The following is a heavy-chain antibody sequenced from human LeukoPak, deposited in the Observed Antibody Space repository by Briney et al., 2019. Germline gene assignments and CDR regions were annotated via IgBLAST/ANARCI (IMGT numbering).Heavy chain of an antibody. CDR2: IKQDGSEK. CDR3: ARAKRYSSGWYPGGIYFDY. J-gene: IGHJ4*02. D-gene: IGHD6-19*01. Sequence: GGSLRLSCAASGFTFSNYWMIWVRQAPGKGLEWVGNIKQDGSEKRYADSVRGRFSISRDNAQTSLYLQMNSLRAEDTAVYYCARAKRYSSGWYPGGIYFDYWGQGTLVTVSS. V-gene: IGHV3-7*05. CDR1: GFTFSNYW.